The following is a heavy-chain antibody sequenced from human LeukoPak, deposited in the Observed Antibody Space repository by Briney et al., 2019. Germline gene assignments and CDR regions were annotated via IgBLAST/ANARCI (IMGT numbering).Heavy chain of an antibody. CDR3: ARVAAWDSSGYLFDY. CDR2: SNSEGSGT. J-gene: IGHJ4*02. D-gene: IGHD3-22*01. Sequence: GGSLRLSCAASGFTFSNYWMHWVRYSPGKGLVWVSRSNSEGSGTSYADSVKGRFTISRENAKNTLYLQMNSLRAEDTAVYYCARVAAWDSSGYLFDYWGQGTLVSVSS. CDR1: GFTFSNYW. V-gene: IGHV3-74*01.